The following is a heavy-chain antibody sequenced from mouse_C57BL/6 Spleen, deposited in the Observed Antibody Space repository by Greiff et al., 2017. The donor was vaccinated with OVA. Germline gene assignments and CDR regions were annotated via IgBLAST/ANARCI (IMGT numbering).Heavy chain of an antibody. CDR1: GFTFSNYW. D-gene: IGHD1-1*01. CDR3: TGIYYYGSSHAMDY. V-gene: IGHV6-3*01. CDR2: IRLKSDNYAT. Sequence: DVKLQESGGGLVQPGGSMKLSCVASGFTFSNYWMNWVRQSPEKGLEWVAQIRLKSDNYATHYAESVKGRFTISRDDSKSSVYLQMNNLRAEDTGIYYCTGIYYYGSSHAMDYWGQGTSVTVSS. J-gene: IGHJ4*01.